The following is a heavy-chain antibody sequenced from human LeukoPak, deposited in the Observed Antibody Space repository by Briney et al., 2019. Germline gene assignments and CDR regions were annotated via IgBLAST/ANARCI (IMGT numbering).Heavy chain of an antibody. D-gene: IGHD4-17*01. CDR2: IKQDGSEK. Sequence: PGGSLRLSCAASGFTFSRHWMSWVRQAPGKGLEWVANIKQDGSEKYYVDSVEGRFTISRDNAQNSLYLQMNSLRAEDTAVYYCAKRPSDYGDYVTYFDYWGQGTLVTASS. CDR3: AKRPSDYGDYVTYFDY. J-gene: IGHJ4*02. V-gene: IGHV3-7*01. CDR1: GFTFSRHW.